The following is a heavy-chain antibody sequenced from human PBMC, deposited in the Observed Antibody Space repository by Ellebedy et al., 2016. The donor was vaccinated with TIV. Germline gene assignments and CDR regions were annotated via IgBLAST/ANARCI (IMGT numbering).Heavy chain of an antibody. V-gene: IGHV3-53*01. D-gene: IGHD6-19*01. CDR3: ARVGRSGWADDY. CDR1: GFTVGNSY. CDR2: IYSNDNT. Sequence: GESLKISCAASGFTVGNSYLSWVRQTPGKGLEWVSLIYSNDNTYYGDAVRGRFTISRDTSSNTLYIQMNSLRAEDTAVYYCARVGRSGWADDYWGQGTLVSVSS. J-gene: IGHJ4*02.